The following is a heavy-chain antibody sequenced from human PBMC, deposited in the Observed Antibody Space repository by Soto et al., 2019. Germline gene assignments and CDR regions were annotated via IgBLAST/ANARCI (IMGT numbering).Heavy chain of an antibody. Sequence: GGSLRLSCAASGFTFSSYAMSWVRQAPGKGLEWVSAISGSGGSTYYADSVKGRFTISRDDSKNIAYMQMNSLEIEDTAVYYCSTDTYNDMIVVRLDYWGHGTLVTVSS. J-gene: IGHJ4*01. CDR2: ISGSGGST. CDR3: STDTYNDMIVVRLDY. CDR1: GFTFSSYA. D-gene: IGHD3-22*01. V-gene: IGHV3-23*01.